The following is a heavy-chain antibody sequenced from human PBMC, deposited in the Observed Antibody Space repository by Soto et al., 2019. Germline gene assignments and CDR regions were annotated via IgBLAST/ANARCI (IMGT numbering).Heavy chain of an antibody. V-gene: IGHV4-30-2*05. Sequence: SETLSLTCAVSGGSISSGGYSWSWIRQPPGKGLEWIGYIYHSGSTYYNPSLKSRVTISVDTSKNQFSLKLSSVTAADTAVYYCARDSSSSIYWGQGTLVTVSA. CDR1: GGSISSGGYS. CDR2: IYHSGST. J-gene: IGHJ4*02. CDR3: ARDSSSSIY. D-gene: IGHD6-6*01.